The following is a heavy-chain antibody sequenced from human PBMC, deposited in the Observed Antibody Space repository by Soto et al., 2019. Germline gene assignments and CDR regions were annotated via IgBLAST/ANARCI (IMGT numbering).Heavy chain of an antibody. CDR2: TYYKSKWYN. J-gene: IGHJ6*02. CDR1: GDSVSSNSAT. V-gene: IGHV6-1*01. CDR3: TREGVTMFRGIIYDQYGIDA. D-gene: IGHD3-10*01. Sequence: SQTLSLTCAISGDSVSSNSATWNWIRQSPSRGLEWLGRTYYKSKWYNDYAVSVKSRITIKPDTSKNQFSLQLISVTPEDTALYYCTREGVTMFRGIIYDQYGIDARGQGDTVSAS.